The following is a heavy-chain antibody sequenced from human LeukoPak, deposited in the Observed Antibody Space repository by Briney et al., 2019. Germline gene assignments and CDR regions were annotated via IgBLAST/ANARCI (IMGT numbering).Heavy chain of an antibody. V-gene: IGHV4-34*01. CDR3: ARDLVHRGYYYYMDV. CDR1: GGSFSGYY. J-gene: IGHJ6*03. D-gene: IGHD6-6*01. Sequence: SETLSLTCAVYGGSFSGYYWSWIRQPPGKGLEWIGEINHSGSTNYNPSLKSRVTISVDTSKNQFSLKLSSVTAADTAVYYCARDLVHRGYYYYMDVWGKGTTVTVSS. CDR2: INHSGST.